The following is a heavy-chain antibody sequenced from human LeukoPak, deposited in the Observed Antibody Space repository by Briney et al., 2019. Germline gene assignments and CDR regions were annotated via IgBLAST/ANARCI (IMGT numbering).Heavy chain of an antibody. CDR3: ARSPRDSSHADFDY. CDR1: GGSISSYY. CDR2: IYDSGST. J-gene: IGHJ4*02. V-gene: IGHV4-59*01. Sequence: SEILSLTCSVFGGSISSYYWSWIRQPPGKGLDWIGYIYDSGSTSYNPSLKSRVTISLDTSKNQFSLRLSSVTAADTAVYCCARSPRDSSHADFDYWGQGTLATVSS. D-gene: IGHD2-21*01.